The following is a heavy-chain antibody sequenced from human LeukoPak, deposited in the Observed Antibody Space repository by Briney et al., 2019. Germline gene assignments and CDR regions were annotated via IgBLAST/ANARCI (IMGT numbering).Heavy chain of an antibody. Sequence: SETLSLTCSVSGGTVSSDGHYWSWIRQHPEKGLEWIGYIYYRGSTYYNPSLKSRVSISIDTSENKFSLRLISVTAADTAVYYCARVGDVPQSPFDPWGQGTLVTVSS. V-gene: IGHV4-31*03. D-gene: IGHD2-2*01. CDR1: GGTVSSDGHY. CDR2: IYYRGST. CDR3: ARVGDVPQSPFDP. J-gene: IGHJ5*02.